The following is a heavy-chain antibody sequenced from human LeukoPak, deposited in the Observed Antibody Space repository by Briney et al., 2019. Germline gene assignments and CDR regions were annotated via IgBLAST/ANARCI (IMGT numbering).Heavy chain of an antibody. J-gene: IGHJ4*02. CDR3: ARGAQWYNWNYDPVGY. CDR1: GYTFTGYY. V-gene: IGHV1-2*02. Sequence: ASVKVSCKASGYTFTGYYMHWVRQVPGQGLEWMGWINPNSGGTNYAQKFQGRVTMTRDTSISTAYMELSRLRSDDTAVYYCARGAQWYNWNYDPVGYWGQGTLVTVSS. CDR2: INPNSGGT. D-gene: IGHD1-7*01.